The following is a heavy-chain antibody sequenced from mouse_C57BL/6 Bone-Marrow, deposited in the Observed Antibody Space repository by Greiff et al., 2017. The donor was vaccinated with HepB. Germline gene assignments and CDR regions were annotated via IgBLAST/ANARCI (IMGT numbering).Heavy chain of an antibody. CDR1: GFTFSDYG. Sequence: VQLKESGGGLVKPGGSLKLSCAASGFTFSDYGMHWVRQAPEKGLEWVAYISSGSSTIYYADTVKGRFTISRDNAKNTLFLQMTSLRSEDTAMYYCATGDYWGQGTSVTVAS. CDR2: ISSGSSTI. J-gene: IGHJ4*01. CDR3: ATGDY. V-gene: IGHV5-17*01.